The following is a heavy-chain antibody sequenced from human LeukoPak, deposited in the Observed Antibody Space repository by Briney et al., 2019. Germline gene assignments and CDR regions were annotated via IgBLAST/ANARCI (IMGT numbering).Heavy chain of an antibody. CDR1: GFTFSSYS. CDR2: ISSSGSTI. V-gene: IGHV3-48*04. Sequence: GGSLLLSCAASGFTFSSYSMNWVRQAPGKGLEWVSYISSSGSTIYYADSVKGRFTISRDNAKNSLYLQMNSLRAEDTAVYYCAELGITMIGGVWGKGTTVTISS. J-gene: IGHJ6*04. CDR3: AELGITMIGGV. D-gene: IGHD3-10*02.